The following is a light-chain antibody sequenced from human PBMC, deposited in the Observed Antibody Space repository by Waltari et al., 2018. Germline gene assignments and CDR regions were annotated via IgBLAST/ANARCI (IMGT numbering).Light chain of an antibody. CDR1: SIDVGGYKY. V-gene: IGLV2-14*03. J-gene: IGLJ2*01. Sequence: QSALTQPDPVSGSPGQSITISCTGTSIDVGGYKYVSWYQQYPGKAPKVIIYDAINRPSGVSNRFSGSKSGNSASLTISGLQAEDEADYYCGSFISSTTGIFGGGTRLTVL. CDR3: GSFISSTTGI. CDR2: DAI.